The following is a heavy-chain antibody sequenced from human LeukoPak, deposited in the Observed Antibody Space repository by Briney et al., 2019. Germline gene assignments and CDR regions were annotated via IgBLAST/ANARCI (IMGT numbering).Heavy chain of an antibody. J-gene: IGHJ4*02. Sequence: GGSLRLSCAASGFTVSSKYMSWVRQAPGKGLEWVSVIYSDGSTYYIDSVKGRFTISGDNSKNTLYLQMNSLRAEDTAVYYCARGIVYYFDYWGQGTLVTVSS. D-gene: IGHD5/OR15-5a*01. CDR2: IYSDGST. CDR1: GFTVSSKY. CDR3: ARGIVYYFDY. V-gene: IGHV3-66*01.